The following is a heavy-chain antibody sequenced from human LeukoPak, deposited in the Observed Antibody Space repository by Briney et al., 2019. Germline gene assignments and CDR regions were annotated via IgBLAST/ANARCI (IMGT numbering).Heavy chain of an antibody. CDR1: GYTFTGYY. CDR3: ARDGVGYYDSSGYYYFQH. Sequence: ASVKVSCKASGYTFTGYYMHWVRQAPGQGLEWMGWINPNSGGTNYAQKFQGRVTMTRDTSISTAYMELSRLRSNDTAVYYCARDGVGYYDSSGYYYFQHWGQGTLVTVSS. CDR2: INPNSGGT. J-gene: IGHJ1*01. D-gene: IGHD3-22*01. V-gene: IGHV1-2*02.